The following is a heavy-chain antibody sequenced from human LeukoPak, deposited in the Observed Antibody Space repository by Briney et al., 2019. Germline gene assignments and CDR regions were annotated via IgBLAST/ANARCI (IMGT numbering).Heavy chain of an antibody. CDR2: ISSSRSNI. D-gene: IGHD5-18*01. CDR1: GFAFGDFY. Sequence: PGGSLRLSCAASGFAFGDFYMTWIRQVPGKGLEWLSYISSSRSNIYYADSVKGRFTISRDNAKSSLFLQMDSLRADDTAVYYCARGIPGGYSQFFDYWGQGALVTVSS. CDR3: ARGIPGGYSQFFDY. V-gene: IGHV3-11*01. J-gene: IGHJ4*02.